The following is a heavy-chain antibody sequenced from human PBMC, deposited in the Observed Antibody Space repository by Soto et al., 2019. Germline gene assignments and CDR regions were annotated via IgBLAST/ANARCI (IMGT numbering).Heavy chain of an antibody. V-gene: IGHV3-33*06. CDR2: IWYDGSHK. D-gene: IGHD6-13*01. J-gene: IGHJ5*02. CDR1: GFTFRNHG. CDR3: VKSSDGGSRGGGDL. Sequence: QVQLVESGGGVVERGGALRLSCAASGFTFRNHGMHWVRQAPGKGLEWLTVIWYDGSHKYYADSVKGRFTTSRDNSENTLSVEMNSLRAEDTAVYYCVKSSDGGSRGGGDLWGQGTLVTVSS.